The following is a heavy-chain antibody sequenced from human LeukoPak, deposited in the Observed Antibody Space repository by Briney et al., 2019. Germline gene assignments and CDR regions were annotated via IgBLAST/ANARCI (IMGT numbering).Heavy chain of an antibody. Sequence: GASVKVSCKASGGTFSSYAISWVRQAPGQGLEWMGGIIPIFGTANYAQKFQGRVTITADESTSTAYMELSSLRSEDTAVYYCARGPITYSSSWYSDYWGQGTLVTVSS. CDR1: GGTFSSYA. CDR2: IIPIFGTA. J-gene: IGHJ4*02. CDR3: ARGPITYSSSWYSDY. D-gene: IGHD6-13*01. V-gene: IGHV1-69*13.